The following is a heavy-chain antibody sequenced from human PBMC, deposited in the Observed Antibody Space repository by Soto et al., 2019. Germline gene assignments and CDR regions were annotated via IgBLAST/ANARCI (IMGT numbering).Heavy chain of an antibody. J-gene: IGHJ4*02. V-gene: IGHV3-30*18. Sequence: QVQLVESGGGVVQPGRSPRLSCAASGFTFSSYGMHWVRQAPGKGLEWVAVISYDGSNKYYADSVKGRFTISRDNSKNTLYLQMNSLRAEDTAVYYCAKDHSGSQGYWGQGTLVTVSS. D-gene: IGHD1-26*01. CDR3: AKDHSGSQGY. CDR1: GFTFSSYG. CDR2: ISYDGSNK.